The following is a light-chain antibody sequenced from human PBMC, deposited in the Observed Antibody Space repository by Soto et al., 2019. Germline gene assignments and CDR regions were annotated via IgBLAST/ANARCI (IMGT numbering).Light chain of an antibody. Sequence: EIVLTQSPGTLSLSPGERATLSCRASQSVSSSYLGWYQQKPGQAPGLLIYGASSRATGIPDRFSGSGSGTDFTLTISRLEPEEFAVYYCQQYGSSFSFTFGPGTKVDIK. J-gene: IGKJ3*01. CDR1: QSVSSSY. CDR2: GAS. CDR3: QQYGSSFSFT. V-gene: IGKV3-20*01.